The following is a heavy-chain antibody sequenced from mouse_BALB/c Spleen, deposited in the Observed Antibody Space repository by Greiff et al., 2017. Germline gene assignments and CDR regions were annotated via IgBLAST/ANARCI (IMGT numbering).Heavy chain of an antibody. V-gene: IGHV5-12-1*01. CDR2: ISSGGGST. CDR3: ARAPLG. J-gene: IGHJ3*01. D-gene: IGHD3-1*01. Sequence: EVKVVESGGGLVKPGGSLKLSCAASGFAFSSYDMSWVRQTPEKRLEWVAYISSGGGSTYYPDTVKGRFTISRDNAKNTLYLQMSSLKSEDTAMYYCARAPLGWGQGTLVTVSA. CDR1: GFAFSSYD.